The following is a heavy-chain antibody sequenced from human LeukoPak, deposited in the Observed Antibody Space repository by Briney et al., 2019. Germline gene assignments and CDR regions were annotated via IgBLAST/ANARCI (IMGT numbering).Heavy chain of an antibody. CDR1: GFTFSSYA. Sequence: GGSLRLSCAASGFTFSSYAMHWVRQAPGKGLEWVAVISYDGSNKYYADSVKGRFTISRDNSKNTLYLQMNSLRAEDTAVYYCAREYGFGAGSYYPWGQGTLVTVSS. CDR3: AREYGFGAGSYYP. V-gene: IGHV3-30*04. CDR2: ISYDGSNK. J-gene: IGHJ5*02. D-gene: IGHD3-10*01.